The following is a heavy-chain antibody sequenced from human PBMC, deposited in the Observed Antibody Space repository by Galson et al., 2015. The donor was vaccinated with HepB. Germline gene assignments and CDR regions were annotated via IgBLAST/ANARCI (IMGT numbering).Heavy chain of an antibody. V-gene: IGHV4-4*02. Sequence: ETLSLTCDVSDGSISSSNWWNWVRQPPGKGLEWIGEIYHGGSTNYNPSLKSRVTISVDKSKNQFSLKLSSVTAADTAVYYCATNAVHSGSYYFDYWGQGTLVTVSS. J-gene: IGHJ4*02. CDR2: IYHGGST. D-gene: IGHD1-26*01. CDR1: DGSISSSNW. CDR3: ATNAVHSGSYYFDY.